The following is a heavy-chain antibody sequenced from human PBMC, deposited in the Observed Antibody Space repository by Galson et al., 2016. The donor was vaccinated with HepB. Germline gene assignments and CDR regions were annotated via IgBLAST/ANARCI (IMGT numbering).Heavy chain of an antibody. CDR2: MYWDDEK. CDR1: GFSLTTTAVG. J-gene: IGHJ4*02. CDR3: ALGVSSKAYDY. Sequence: PALVKPTQTLTLTCTFSGFSLTTTAVGVGWFRQPPGEALEWLALMYWDDEKHYSPSLKSRLSITKDTSKNQVVLTMTNMDPVDTATYYGALGVSSKAYDYWGQGTLVTVSS. V-gene: IGHV2-5*02. D-gene: IGHD1-26*01.